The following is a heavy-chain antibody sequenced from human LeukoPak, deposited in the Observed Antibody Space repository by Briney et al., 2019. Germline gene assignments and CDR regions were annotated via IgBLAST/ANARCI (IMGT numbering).Heavy chain of an antibody. CDR1: GFTFSSYT. V-gene: IGHV3-21*01. D-gene: IGHD4-23*01. J-gene: IGHJ6*02. Sequence: GGSLGLSCAASGFTFSSYTMHWVRQAPGTGLEWVSSISITSTYISYADSVKGRFTISRDNARNSLYLQMNSLRVEDTAVYYCARGGGGYYHGMDVWGQGTTVTVSS. CDR2: ISITSTYI. CDR3: ARGGGGYYHGMDV.